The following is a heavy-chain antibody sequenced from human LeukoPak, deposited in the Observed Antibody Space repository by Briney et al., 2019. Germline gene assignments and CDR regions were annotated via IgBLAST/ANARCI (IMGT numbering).Heavy chain of an antibody. D-gene: IGHD2-15*01. CDR1: GFTFSSYA. J-gene: IGHJ4*02. Sequence: GGSLRLSCAASGFTFSSYAMSWVRQAPGKGLEWVSAISGSGGSTYYADSVKGRFTISRDNSKNTLYLQMNSLRAEDTAVYYCAKPPAPYCSGGSCYHFDYWGQGTLVTVSS. V-gene: IGHV3-23*01. CDR3: AKPPAPYCSGGSCYHFDY. CDR2: ISGSGGST.